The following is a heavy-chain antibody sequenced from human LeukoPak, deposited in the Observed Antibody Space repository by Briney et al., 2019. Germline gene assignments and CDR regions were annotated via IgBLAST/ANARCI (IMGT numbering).Heavy chain of an antibody. J-gene: IGHJ4*02. CDR2: IYYSGST. CDR3: ARLEYSSSSEINFDY. CDR1: GGSISSGGYY. D-gene: IGHD6-6*01. V-gene: IGHV4-31*03. Sequence: SETLSLTCTVSGGSISSGGYYWSWIRQHPGKGLEWIGYIYYSGSTYYNPSLKSRVTISVDTSKNQFSLKLSSVTAADTAVYYCARLEYSSSSEINFDYWGQGTLVTVSS.